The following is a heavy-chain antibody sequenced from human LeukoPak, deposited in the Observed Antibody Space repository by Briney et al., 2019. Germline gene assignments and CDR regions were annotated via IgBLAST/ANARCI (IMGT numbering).Heavy chain of an antibody. CDR3: AALGKSTGTTPYYYGMDV. CDR1: GFTFTSSA. D-gene: IGHD1-7*01. CDR2: IVVGSGNT. J-gene: IGHJ6*02. V-gene: IGHV1-58*02. Sequence: SVKVSCKASGFTFTSSAMQWVRQARGQRREWIGWIVVGSGNTNYAQKFQERVTITRDMSTSTAYMELSSLRSEDTAVYYCAALGKSTGTTPYYYGMDVWGQGTTVTVSS.